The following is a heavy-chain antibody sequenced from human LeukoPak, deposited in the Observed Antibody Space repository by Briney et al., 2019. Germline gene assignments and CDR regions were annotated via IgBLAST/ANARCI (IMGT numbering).Heavy chain of an antibody. D-gene: IGHD4-23*01. CDR3: ARDRDNYGGNRGWFDP. V-gene: IGHV4-61*10. CDR1: GGSISSGSYC. J-gene: IGHJ5*02. CDR2: IHASGST. Sequence: SETLSLTCTVSGGSISSGSYCWSWIRQPAGKGLEWIGHIHASGSTNYNPSLKSRVTISVDTSKNQFSLKLSSVTAADTAVYYCARDRDNYGGNRGWFDPWGQGTLVTVSS.